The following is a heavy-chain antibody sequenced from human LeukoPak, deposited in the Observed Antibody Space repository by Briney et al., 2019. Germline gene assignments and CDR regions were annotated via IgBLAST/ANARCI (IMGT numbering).Heavy chain of an antibody. D-gene: IGHD3-16*02. Sequence: SETLSLTCTVSGGSISSSSYYWGWIRQPPGKGLEWIGSIYYSGSTYYNPSLKSRVTISVDTSKNQFSLKLSSVTAADTAVYYCARHSSGDYVWGSYRPDGSFDYWGQGTLVTVSS. CDR1: GGSISSSSYY. CDR3: ARHSSGDYVWGSYRPDGSFDY. J-gene: IGHJ4*02. CDR2: IYYSGST. V-gene: IGHV4-39*01.